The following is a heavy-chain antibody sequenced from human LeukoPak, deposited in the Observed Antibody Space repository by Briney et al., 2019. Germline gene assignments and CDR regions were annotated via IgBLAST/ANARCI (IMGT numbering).Heavy chain of an antibody. CDR2: PSGGGGST. D-gene: IGHD4-11*01. J-gene: IGHJ4*02. Sequence: GGCLRLYCAAYGFTFNNYAMNWVRQAPGNELDLNSAPSGGGGSTYYADSVKSRFTIYRDNSKYTLYLQMNGQRSEYKAVEYSAKAAGSLQSSNSDYWGKGALVTVSS. V-gene: IGHV3-23*01. CDR3: AKAAGSLQSSNSDY. CDR1: GFTFNNYA.